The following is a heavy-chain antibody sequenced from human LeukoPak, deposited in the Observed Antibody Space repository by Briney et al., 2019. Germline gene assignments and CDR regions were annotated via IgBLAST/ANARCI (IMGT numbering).Heavy chain of an antibody. Sequence: GGSLRLSCAASGFTFDDYAMHGVRQAPGKGLEWVSGISWNSGSIGYADSVKGRFTISRDNAKNSLYLQMNSLRAEGTALYYCTKAPSGIAVAGYFDYWGQGTLVTVSS. J-gene: IGHJ4*02. D-gene: IGHD6-19*01. CDR3: TKAPSGIAVAGYFDY. V-gene: IGHV3-9*01. CDR2: ISWNSGSI. CDR1: GFTFDDYA.